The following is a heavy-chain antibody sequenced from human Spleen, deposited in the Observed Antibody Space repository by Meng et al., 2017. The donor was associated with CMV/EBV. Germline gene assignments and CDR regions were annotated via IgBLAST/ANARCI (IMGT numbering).Heavy chain of an antibody. J-gene: IGHJ5*02. CDR2: IYYSGST. Sequence: QVQLQESGPGLVKPSQTLSLTCTVSGGSISSGDYYWSWIRQPPGKGLEWIGYIYYSGSTYYNPSLKSRVTISVDTSKNQFSLKLSSVTAADTAVYYCASAYCSGGSCYSWDWFDPWGQGTLVTVSS. CDR1: GGSISSGDYY. CDR3: ASAYCSGGSCYSWDWFDP. D-gene: IGHD2-15*01. V-gene: IGHV4-30-4*08.